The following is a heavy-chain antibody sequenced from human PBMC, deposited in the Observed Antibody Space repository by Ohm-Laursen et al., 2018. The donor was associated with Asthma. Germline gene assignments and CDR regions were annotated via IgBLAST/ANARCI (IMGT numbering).Heavy chain of an antibody. CDR1: GFTFSDHY. V-gene: IGHV3-11*01. CDR3: ARDRSYTFY. CDR2: ISSSGTTI. D-gene: IGHD3-16*01. J-gene: IGHJ4*02. Sequence: LSLTCAASGFTFSDHYMSWIRQAPGKGLEWVSYISSSGTTIYYADSVKGRFTISRDNAKNSLFLQMNSLRAEDTAVYYCARDRSYTFYWGQGTLVTVSS.